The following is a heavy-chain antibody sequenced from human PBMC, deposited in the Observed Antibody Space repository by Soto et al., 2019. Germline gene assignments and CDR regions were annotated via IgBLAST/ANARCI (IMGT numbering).Heavy chain of an antibody. V-gene: IGHV3-23*01. CDR3: ARPYGGKIGDAPDL. CDR2: ISDSGDSA. D-gene: IGHD2-15*01. J-gene: IGHJ3*01. Sequence: PGGSLRLSCAASGFTFSIYGMSWVRQVPGKGLGGVSTISDSGDSAYYADSVKGRFTISRDNSKNTLYLQMNSLRAEDTAVYYCARPYGGKIGDAPDLWGQGTMVTVS. CDR1: GFTFSIYG.